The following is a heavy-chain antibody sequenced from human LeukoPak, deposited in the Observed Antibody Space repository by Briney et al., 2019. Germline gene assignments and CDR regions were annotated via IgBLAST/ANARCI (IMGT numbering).Heavy chain of an antibody. Sequence: GSLTPACVVAGFSFATFCMEWVRQPAGGLLEWVAFIRYDGSNKYYADSVKGRFTISRDNSKNTLYLQMNSLRAEDTAVYYCAALVVPAALGGWFDPWGQGTLVTVSS. CDR2: IRYDGSNK. CDR1: GFSFATFC. V-gene: IGHV3-30*02. CDR3: AALVVPAALGGWFDP. D-gene: IGHD2-2*01. J-gene: IGHJ5*02.